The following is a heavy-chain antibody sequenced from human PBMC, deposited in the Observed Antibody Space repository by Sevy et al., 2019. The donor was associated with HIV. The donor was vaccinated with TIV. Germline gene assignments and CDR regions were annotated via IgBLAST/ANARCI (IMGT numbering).Heavy chain of an antibody. Sequence: GGSLRLSCAASGFRFSSYEMNWVRQAPGKGLEWVASISPSGSNIYYSDSVKGRFTISRDTAKNSLYLQMNSLRAEDTAVYYCARDLPHSATTVVHFDYWGQGTLVTVSS. CDR2: ISPSGSNI. J-gene: IGHJ4*02. D-gene: IGHD4-17*01. CDR1: GFRFSSYE. V-gene: IGHV3-48*03. CDR3: ARDLPHSATTVVHFDY.